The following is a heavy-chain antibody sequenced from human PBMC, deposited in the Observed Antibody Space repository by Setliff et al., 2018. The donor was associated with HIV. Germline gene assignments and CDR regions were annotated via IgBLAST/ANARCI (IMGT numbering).Heavy chain of an antibody. D-gene: IGHD5-12*01. CDR1: GGTFSDFP. V-gene: IGHV1-69*13. CDR3: AIAPALGYTGYEEVPY. J-gene: IGHJ1*01. Sequence: SVKGSCKTWGGTFSDFPIVWVRQAPGQGLEWMGGIIPIFGTSDLPQKFKGRVTITADDSASTAYMELTNLRFDDTAVYYCAIAPALGYTGYEEVPYWGQGPLVTISS. CDR2: IIPIFGTS.